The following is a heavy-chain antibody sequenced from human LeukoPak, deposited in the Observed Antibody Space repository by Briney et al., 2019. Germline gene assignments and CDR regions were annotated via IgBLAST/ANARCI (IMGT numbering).Heavy chain of an antibody. CDR1: GFTFSDYD. CDR3: AKQGLGSGTTTDFDC. V-gene: IGHV3-30*02. J-gene: IGHJ4*02. CDR2: IRYDGSEK. Sequence: GGSLRLSCAASGFTFSDYDMYWVRQAPGKGLEWVTFIRYDGSEKYYTGSVQGRFTISRDNPKNTLYLQMNSLKPEDTAVYYCAKQGLGSGTTTDFDCWGQGSLVTVSS. D-gene: IGHD1-1*01.